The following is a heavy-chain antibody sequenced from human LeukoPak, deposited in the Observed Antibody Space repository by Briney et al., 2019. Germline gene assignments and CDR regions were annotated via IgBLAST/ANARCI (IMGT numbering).Heavy chain of an antibody. CDR3: ASSDYYDSSGLWGFDY. CDR2: IIPIFGTA. Sequence: GASVKVSCKASGGTFSSYAISWVRQAPGQGLEWMGGIIPIFGTANYAQKFQGRVTITAGESTSTAYMELSSLRSEDTAVYYCASSDYYDSSGLWGFDYWGQGTLVTVSS. D-gene: IGHD3-22*01. V-gene: IGHV1-69*13. CDR1: GGTFSSYA. J-gene: IGHJ4*02.